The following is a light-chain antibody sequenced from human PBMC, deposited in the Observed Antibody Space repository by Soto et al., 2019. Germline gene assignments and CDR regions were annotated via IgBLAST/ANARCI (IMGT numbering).Light chain of an antibody. CDR3: SAFTGTTYV. J-gene: IGLJ1*01. V-gene: IGLV2-14*01. CDR1: SSDVGGNKY. Sequence: QSVLTQPASVSGSPGQSITISCTGSSSDVGGNKYVSWYQQYPGKAPKLMICDVSNRPSGVSNRFSGSKSGNTASLTISRLQAEDEADYYCSAFTGTTYVFGTGTKVTVL. CDR2: DVS.